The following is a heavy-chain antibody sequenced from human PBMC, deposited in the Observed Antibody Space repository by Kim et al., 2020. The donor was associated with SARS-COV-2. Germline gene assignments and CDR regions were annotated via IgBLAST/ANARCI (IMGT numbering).Heavy chain of an antibody. Sequence: GGSLRLSCAASGFTFSSYGMHWVRQAPGKGLEWVAVISYDGSNKYYADSVKGRFTISRDNSKNTLYLQMNSLRAEDTAVYYCAKAGLLWFGELLYWGQGTLVTVSS. D-gene: IGHD3-10*01. V-gene: IGHV3-30*18. CDR1: GFTFSSYG. CDR2: ISYDGSNK. J-gene: IGHJ4*02. CDR3: AKAGLLWFGELLY.